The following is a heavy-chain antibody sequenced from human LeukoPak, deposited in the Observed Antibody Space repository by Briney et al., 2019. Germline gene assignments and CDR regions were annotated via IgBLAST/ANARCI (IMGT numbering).Heavy chain of an antibody. J-gene: IGHJ4*02. CDR2: ISWGGGST. D-gene: IGHD3-10*01. CDR3: AKDRSGNSYGHFDY. Sequence: GRSLRLSCAASGFTFDDYAMNWVHQAPGKGLEWVSLISWGGGSTYYADSVKGRFTISRDNSKNSLYLHMNSLRAEDTGLYYCAKDRSGNSYGHFDYWGQGTLVTVSS. CDR1: GFTFDDYA. V-gene: IGHV3-43D*04.